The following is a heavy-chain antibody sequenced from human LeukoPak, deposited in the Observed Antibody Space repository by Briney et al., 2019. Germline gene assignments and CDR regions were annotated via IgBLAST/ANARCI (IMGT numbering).Heavy chain of an antibody. Sequence: PSETLSLTCTVSGGSISSSSYYWGWIRQPPGKGLEWIGSIYYSGSTYYNPSLKSRVTISVDTSKNQLSLKLSSVTAADTAVYHCARHPYYQDSSGYYRPLYFDSWGQGTLVTVSS. CDR2: IYYSGST. CDR1: GGSISSSSYY. CDR3: ARHPYYQDSSGYYRPLYFDS. V-gene: IGHV4-39*01. D-gene: IGHD3-22*01. J-gene: IGHJ4*02.